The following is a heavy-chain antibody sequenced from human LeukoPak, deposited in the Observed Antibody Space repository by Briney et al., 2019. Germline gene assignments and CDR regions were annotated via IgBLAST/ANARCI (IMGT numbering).Heavy chain of an antibody. V-gene: IGHV1-2*04. D-gene: IGHD5-18*01. CDR2: INLKNGDT. CDR3: ARGDGYSYGWNFDY. CDR1: GYSFSGHY. J-gene: IGHJ4*02. Sequence: ASVKVSCKASGYSFSGHYMHWVRQAPGQGGEWMGWINLKNGDTKYAQKFQGWVTMTRDTSISTVYMELSRLRSDDTAVYYCARGDGYSYGWNFDYWGQGTLVTVSS.